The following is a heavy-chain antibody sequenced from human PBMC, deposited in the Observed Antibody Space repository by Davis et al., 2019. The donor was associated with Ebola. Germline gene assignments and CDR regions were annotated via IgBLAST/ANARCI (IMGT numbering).Heavy chain of an antibody. D-gene: IGHD5-24*01. V-gene: IGHV3-30*18. CDR3: AKAGCGYNFCAFDH. CDR2: ISFDGSNE. Sequence: PGGSLRLSCAATGFTFSDHGMHWVRQTPGRGLEWVAIISFDGSNEYYADSVKGRFTISRDNSKDTLYLQMKSLTPEDTALYYCAKAGCGYNFCAFDHWGQGTPVTVSS. CDR1: GFTFSDHG. J-gene: IGHJ4*02.